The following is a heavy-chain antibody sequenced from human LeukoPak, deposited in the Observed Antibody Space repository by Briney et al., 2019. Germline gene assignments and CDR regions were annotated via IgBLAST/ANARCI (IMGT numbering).Heavy chain of an antibody. CDR1: GGSISSYY. CDR3: ARDISVSSGNSDYFDY. Sequence: SETLSLTCTVSGGSISSYYWSWIRQPAGKGLEWIGRIYTSGSTNYNPSLKSRVTMSVDTSKNQFSLKLSSVTAADTAVYYCARDISVSSGNSDYFDYWGQGTLVTVSS. CDR2: IYTSGST. D-gene: IGHD4-23*01. J-gene: IGHJ4*02. V-gene: IGHV4-4*07.